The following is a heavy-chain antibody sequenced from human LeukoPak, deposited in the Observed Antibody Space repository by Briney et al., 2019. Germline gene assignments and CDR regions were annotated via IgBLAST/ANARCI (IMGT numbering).Heavy chain of an antibody. D-gene: IGHD2-15*01. CDR1: GYTFTSYG. CDR2: ISAYNGNT. V-gene: IGHV1-18*01. CDR3: ARDEGLVVAATLDY. Sequence: GASVKVSCKASGYTFTSYGISWVRQAPGQGLEWMGWISAYNGNTNYAQKLQGRVTMTTDTSTSTAYMELRRLRSDDTAVYYCARDEGLVVAATLDYWGQGTLVTVSS. J-gene: IGHJ4*02.